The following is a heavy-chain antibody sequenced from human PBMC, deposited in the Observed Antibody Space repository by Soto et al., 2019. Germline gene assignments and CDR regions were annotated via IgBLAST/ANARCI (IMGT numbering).Heavy chain of an antibody. V-gene: IGHV3-23*01. Sequence: GGSLRLSCAASGFTFSSYAMSWVRQAPGKGLERVSAISGSGGSTYYADSVKGRFTISRDNSKNTLYLQMNSLRAEDTAVYYCAPRPQPITMVRGVTNWFDPWGQGTLVTVSS. J-gene: IGHJ5*02. CDR2: ISGSGGST. CDR3: APRPQPITMVRGVTNWFDP. D-gene: IGHD3-10*01. CDR1: GFTFSSYA.